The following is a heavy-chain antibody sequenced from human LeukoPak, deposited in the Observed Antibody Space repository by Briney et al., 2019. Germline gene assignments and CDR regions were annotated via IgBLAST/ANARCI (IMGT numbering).Heavy chain of an antibody. J-gene: IGHJ6*02. V-gene: IGHV3-30*18. CDR1: GFTFSSYG. D-gene: IGHD3-3*01. CDR3: AKDPYTIFGVVIIEDYYYGMDV. Sequence: PGGSLRLSCAASGFTFSSYGMHWVRQAPGKGLEWVAVISYDGSNKYYADSVKGRFTISRDNSKNTLYLQMNSLRAEDTAVYYCAKDPYTIFGVVIIEDYYYGMDVWGQGTTVTVSS. CDR2: ISYDGSNK.